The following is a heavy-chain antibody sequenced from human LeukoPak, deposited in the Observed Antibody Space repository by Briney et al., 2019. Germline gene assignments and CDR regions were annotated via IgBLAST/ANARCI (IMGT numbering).Heavy chain of an antibody. CDR1: GYTFTSYG. V-gene: IGHV1-18*01. CDR3: ARDLWAGTTG. CDR2: ISAYNGNT. Sequence: ASVKVSCKASGYTFTSYGISWVRQAPGQGLEWMGWISAYNGNTNYAQKFQGRVTITADESTSTAYMELSSLRSEDTAVYYCARDLWAGTTGWGQGTLVTVSS. D-gene: IGHD1-1*01. J-gene: IGHJ4*02.